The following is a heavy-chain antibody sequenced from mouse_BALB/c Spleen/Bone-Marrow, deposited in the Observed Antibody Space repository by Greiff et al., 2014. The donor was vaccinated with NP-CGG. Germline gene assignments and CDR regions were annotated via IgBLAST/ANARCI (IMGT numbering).Heavy chain of an antibody. D-gene: IGHD1-1*01. Sequence: EVKLMESXAELVKPGASVKLSCTASGFSIKDTYMHWVKQRPEQGLEWIGRIDPADGNTKNDQKCHGKATITADTSSNTAYLQLSSLTCEDTAVYYCAIYYYGSSGFAYWGQGTLVTVSA. CDR3: AIYYYGSSGFAY. CDR1: GFSIKDTY. CDR2: IDPADGNT. V-gene: IGHV14-3*02. J-gene: IGHJ3*01.